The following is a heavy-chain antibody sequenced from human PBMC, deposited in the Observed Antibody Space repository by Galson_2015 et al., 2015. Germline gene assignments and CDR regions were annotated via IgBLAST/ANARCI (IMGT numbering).Heavy chain of an antibody. D-gene: IGHD3-3*01. J-gene: IGHJ4*02. Sequence: VSCKASGYTFTNYAMHWVRQAPGQRLEWMGWINTGNGNTKYSQKFQGRVTITRDTSASTAYMELSSLRSEDTAVYYCARVISFSSGFTPPDYWGQGTLVTVSS. V-gene: IGHV1-3*04. CDR3: ARVISFSSGFTPPDY. CDR2: INTGNGNT. CDR1: GYTFTNYA.